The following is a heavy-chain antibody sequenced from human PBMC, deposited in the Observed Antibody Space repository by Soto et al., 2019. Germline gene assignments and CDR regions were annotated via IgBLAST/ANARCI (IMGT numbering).Heavy chain of an antibody. Sequence: QVQLVQSGDEVKQPGASVKVSCKASGSTITAYGISWVRQAPGQGLEWMAWISSHNGNTYNAQNLQGRVTMTTDTSTSTAYMELRSLRSDDTAVYYCASSSIAAAGPFDYWGQGALVTVSS. V-gene: IGHV1-18*01. CDR2: ISSHNGNT. CDR3: ASSSIAAAGPFDY. D-gene: IGHD6-13*01. J-gene: IGHJ4*02. CDR1: GSTITAYG.